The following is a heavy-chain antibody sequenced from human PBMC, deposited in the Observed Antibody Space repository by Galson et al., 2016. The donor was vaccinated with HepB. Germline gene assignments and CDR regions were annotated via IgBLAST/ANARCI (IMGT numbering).Heavy chain of an antibody. CDR1: GVTVTTYW. V-gene: IGHV3-74*01. CDR3: ARRGDDSWYFDL. D-gene: IGHD5-12*01. Sequence: SLRLSCAASGVTVTTYWMHWVRQAPGKGLVWVSRISPDGSTTNYADSVKGRFTISRDNAKNTLYLQMNSLRAEDTAVYYCARRGDDSWYFDLWGRGTLVTVSS. CDR2: ISPDGSTT. J-gene: IGHJ2*01.